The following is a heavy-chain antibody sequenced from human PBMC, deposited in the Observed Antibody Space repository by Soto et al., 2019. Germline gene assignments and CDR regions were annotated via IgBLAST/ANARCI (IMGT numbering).Heavy chain of an antibody. V-gene: IGHV1-18*01. CDR1: GYTFTSSG. Sequence: QVQLVQSGAEVKKPGASVKVSCKASGYTFTSSGMSWVRQAPGQGLEWMGWISAHTGSSEYAQRFQGRVTMTTDRSTSTAYMELRSLRPDDTAVYYCARAFFYQGSDSRGYSFDAFDFWGPGTLVTVSS. CDR2: ISAHTGSS. CDR3: ARAFFYQGSDSRGYSFDAFDF. J-gene: IGHJ3*01. D-gene: IGHD3-22*01.